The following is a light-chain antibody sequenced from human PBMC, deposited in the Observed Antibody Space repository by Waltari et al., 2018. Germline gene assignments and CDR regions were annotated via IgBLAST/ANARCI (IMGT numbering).Light chain of an antibody. CDR2: GAS. Sequence: EIVMTQSPGTLSVSPGEGATLSCRASQSVSSKVAWYQQRPGQAPRPLIFGASTRATGTPARFSGSESGTEFTLTISSLQSEDSGVYFCQQYTTRPLTFGGGTKVEI. CDR3: QQYTTRPLT. J-gene: IGKJ4*01. V-gene: IGKV3-15*01. CDR1: QSVSSK.